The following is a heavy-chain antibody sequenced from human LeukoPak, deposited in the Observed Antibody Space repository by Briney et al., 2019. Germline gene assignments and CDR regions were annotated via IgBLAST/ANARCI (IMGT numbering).Heavy chain of an antibody. J-gene: IGHJ4*02. CDR1: GGSISSADYY. CDR3: ARVLRSSGSPDY. Sequence: SQTLSLTCTVSGGSISSADYYWRWIRQHPGKGLEWIVYIYYSGSTYYNPSLKSRVTISVDTSKNQFSLKLSSVTAADTAVYYCARVLRSSGSPDYWGQGTLVTVSS. V-gene: IGHV4-31*03. CDR2: IYYSGST. D-gene: IGHD3-22*01.